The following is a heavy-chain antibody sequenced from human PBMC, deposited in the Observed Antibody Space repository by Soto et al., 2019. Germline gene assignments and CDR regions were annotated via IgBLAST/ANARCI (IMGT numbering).Heavy chain of an antibody. CDR2: INHSGST. J-gene: IGHJ6*02. CDR3: ARAYDFWSGSRTQNYGMDV. D-gene: IGHD3-3*01. CDR1: GGSFSGYY. V-gene: IGHV4-34*01. Sequence: LSLTCAVYGGSFSGYYWSWIRQPPGKGLEWIGEINHSGSTNYNPSLKSRVTISVDTSKNQFSLKLSSVTAADTAVYYCARAYDFWSGSRTQNYGMDVWGQGTTVTVSS.